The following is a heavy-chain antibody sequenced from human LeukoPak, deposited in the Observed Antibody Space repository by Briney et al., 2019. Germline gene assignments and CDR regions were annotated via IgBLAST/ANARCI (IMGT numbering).Heavy chain of an antibody. Sequence: GGSLRLSCAASGFIFSSYWMAWVRQAPGKGLEWVAVIWYDGSNKYYADSVKGRFTISRDNSKNTLYLQMNSLRAEDTAVYYCARDEGLHMFDYWGQGTLVTVSS. CDR3: ARDEGLHMFDY. J-gene: IGHJ4*02. CDR1: GFIFSSYW. CDR2: IWYDGSNK. V-gene: IGHV3-33*08.